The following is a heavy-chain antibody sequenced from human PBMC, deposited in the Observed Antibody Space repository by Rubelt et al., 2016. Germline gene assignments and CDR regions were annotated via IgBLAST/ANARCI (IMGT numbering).Heavy chain of an antibody. J-gene: IGHJ4*02. CDR2: ISYDGSNK. V-gene: IGHV3-30*04. CDR1: GFTFSSYA. D-gene: IGHD2-2*01. Sequence: QVQLVESGGGVVQPGRSLRLSCAASGFTFSSYAMHWVRQAPGEGLEWVAVISYDGSNKYYADSVKGRFTISRDNSKNTLYLQMNSLRAEDTAVYYCAREITPADLDWGQGTLVTVSS. CDR3: AREITPADLD.